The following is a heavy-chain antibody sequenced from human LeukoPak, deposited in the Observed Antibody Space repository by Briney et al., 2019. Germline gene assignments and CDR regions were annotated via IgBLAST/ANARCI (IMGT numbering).Heavy chain of an antibody. D-gene: IGHD5-18*01. V-gene: IGHV4-4*02. CDR2: ISHSGST. CDR1: GGSISTSNW. CDR3: ARATAMAFDY. J-gene: IGHJ4*02. Sequence: PSEALSLTCAVSGGSISTSNWWSWVRQPPGKGLEWIGEISHSGSTNYNPSLKSRVTISVDKSKNQFSLNLSSVTAADTAVYYCARATAMAFDYWGQGTLVTVSS.